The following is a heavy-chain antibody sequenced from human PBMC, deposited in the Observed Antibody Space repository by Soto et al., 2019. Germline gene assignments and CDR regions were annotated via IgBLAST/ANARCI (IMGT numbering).Heavy chain of an antibody. Sequence: GGSLRLSCAASGFTFSTYSMNWVRQAPGRGLEWVSYISGCSGYIYYADSVKGRFTISRDNARNSLFLQMNSLRAEDTAVYYCASLFGTYSDDWGQGTLVTVSS. CDR1: GFTFSTYS. CDR3: ASLFGTYSDD. V-gene: IGHV3-21*01. J-gene: IGHJ4*02. CDR2: ISGCSGYI. D-gene: IGHD6-13*01.